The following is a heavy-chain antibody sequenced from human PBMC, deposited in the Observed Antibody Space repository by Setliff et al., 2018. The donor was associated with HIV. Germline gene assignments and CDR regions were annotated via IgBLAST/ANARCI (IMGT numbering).Heavy chain of an antibody. CDR2: VSHTGST. J-gene: IGHJ3*02. D-gene: IGHD1-26*01. CDR1: GGSLSGYY. V-gene: IGHV4-34*01. Sequence: SETLSLTCAVYGGSLSGYYWRWIRQPPGKGLEWIGDVSHTGSTNYNPSLKSRITISADTPKNQFSLKLSSVTAADTAVYYCAREGTYSGTYWVRRVASFDIWGQGTMVPSPQ. CDR3: AREGTYSGTYWVRRVASFDI.